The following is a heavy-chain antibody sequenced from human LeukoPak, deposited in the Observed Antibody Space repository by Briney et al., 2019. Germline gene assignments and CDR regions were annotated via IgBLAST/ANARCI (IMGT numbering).Heavy chain of an antibody. V-gene: IGHV1-18*01. CDR2: INPNSGGT. Sequence: ASVKVSCKTSGYSFTNYGITWVRQAPGQGLEWMGWINPNSGGTNYAQKFQGRVTMTTDTSTSTAYMELRSLGSDETAVYYCARVGLLTGYYFFDYWGQGTLVTVSS. CDR1: GYSFTNYG. D-gene: IGHD3-9*01. CDR3: ARVGLLTGYYFFDY. J-gene: IGHJ4*02.